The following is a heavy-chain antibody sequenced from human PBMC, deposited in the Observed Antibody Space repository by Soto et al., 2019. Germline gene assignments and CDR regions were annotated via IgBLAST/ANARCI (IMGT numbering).Heavy chain of an antibody. Sequence: VKVSCKASGYTFTSFGITWVRQAPGQDLEWMGWISAYNGDTNYAPRLQGRVTMTTDTSTTTVYMELKNLKSDDTAVYYCARDQEYSTSGLYWFDLWGQGTLVTVSS. V-gene: IGHV1-18*04. CDR3: ARDQEYSTSGLYWFDL. CDR1: GYTFTSFG. D-gene: IGHD6-6*01. CDR2: ISAYNGDT. J-gene: IGHJ5*02.